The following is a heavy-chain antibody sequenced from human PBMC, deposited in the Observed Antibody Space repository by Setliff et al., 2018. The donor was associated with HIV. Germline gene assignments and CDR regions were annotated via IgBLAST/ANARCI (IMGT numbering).Heavy chain of an antibody. CDR2: VSLDDDNK. Sequence: PGESLKISCAASGFPFSSYAFHWVRQAPGKGLECVAIVSLDDDNKYHADSVKGRFIISRDNSKNTVYLQMHRVRGEDTAVYSCAREEDGGPGLWGQGTVVTVSS. J-gene: IGHJ4*02. D-gene: IGHD3-16*01. CDR1: GFPFSSYA. V-gene: IGHV3-30*04. CDR3: AREEDGGPGL.